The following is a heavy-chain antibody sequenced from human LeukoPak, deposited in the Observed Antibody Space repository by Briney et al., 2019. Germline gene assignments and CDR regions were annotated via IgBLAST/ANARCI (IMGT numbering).Heavy chain of an antibody. Sequence: GRSLRLSCAASGFTFSNYAMHWVRQAPGKGLEWVAVISYDGNNKYYADSVKGRFTISRDNSKNTLYLQMNSLRAEDTAIYYCARDNNCDYWGQGTLVTVSS. CDR3: ARDNNCDY. CDR2: ISYDGNNK. J-gene: IGHJ4*02. V-gene: IGHV3-30-3*01. CDR1: GFTFSNYA. D-gene: IGHD5-24*01.